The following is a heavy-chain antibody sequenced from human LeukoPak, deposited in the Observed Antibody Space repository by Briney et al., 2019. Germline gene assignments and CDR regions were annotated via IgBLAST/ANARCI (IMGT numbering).Heavy chain of an antibody. CDR3: ARVPVYSGSYSFDY. D-gene: IGHD1-26*01. CDR1: GGTFSSYA. CDR2: IIPIFGTA. V-gene: IGHV1-69*13. J-gene: IGHJ4*02. Sequence: SVKVSCEASGGTFSSYAIGWVRQAPGQGLEWMGGIIPIFGTANYAQKFQGRVTITADESTSTAYMELSSLRSEDTAVYYCARVPVYSGSYSFDYWGQGTLVTVSS.